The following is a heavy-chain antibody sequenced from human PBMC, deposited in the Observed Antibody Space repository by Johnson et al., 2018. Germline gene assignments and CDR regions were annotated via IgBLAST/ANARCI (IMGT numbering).Heavy chain of an antibody. CDR3: AKPHWIGTLDYYYMYV. V-gene: IGHV3-30*18. CDR2: ISYDGSNE. Sequence: QVQLQESGGGVVQPGRSLRLSCAASGFTFSSYGMHWVRQAPGKGLEWVAVISYDGSNEYYEEYVKGRFTISRDNSMNKVFLQMYSLRDEDTAGYYCAKPHWIGTLDYYYMYVGGKGPTVTVSS. J-gene: IGHJ6*03. D-gene: IGHD3-3*01. CDR1: GFTFSSYG.